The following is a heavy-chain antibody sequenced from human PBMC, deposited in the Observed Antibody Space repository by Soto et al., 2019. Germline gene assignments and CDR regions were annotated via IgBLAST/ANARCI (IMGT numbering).Heavy chain of an antibody. CDR2: ISNYNGNT. D-gene: IGHD3-3*01. V-gene: IGHV1-18*01. CDR3: VRQSDFWSGFYTGLDH. CDR1: GYIFHNYG. Sequence: QVQVVQSGAEVKEPGASVKVSCKDSGYIFHNYGFSWVRQAPGPGLEWMGWISNYNGNTNNGQKFQGRVTMTTDTSTSTAYMELRSLRADDTAVYYCVRQSDFWSGFYTGLDHWGQGTLVTVSS. J-gene: IGHJ4*02.